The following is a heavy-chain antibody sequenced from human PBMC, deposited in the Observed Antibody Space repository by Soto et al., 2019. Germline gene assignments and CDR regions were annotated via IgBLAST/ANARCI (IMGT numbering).Heavy chain of an antibody. D-gene: IGHD3-10*01. CDR2: INHSGST. Sequence: SETLSLTCAVSGGSFSGYYWSWIRQPPGKGLEWIGEINHSGSTNYNPSLKSRVTISVDTSKNQFSLKLSSVTAADTAVYYCARVWRLITMVRVNWFDPWGQGTLVTVSS. CDR3: ARVWRLITMVRVNWFDP. CDR1: GGSFSGYY. V-gene: IGHV4-34*01. J-gene: IGHJ5*02.